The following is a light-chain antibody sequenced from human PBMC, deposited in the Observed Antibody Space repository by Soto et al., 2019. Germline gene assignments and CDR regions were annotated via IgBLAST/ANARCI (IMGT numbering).Light chain of an antibody. J-gene: IGKJ1*01. CDR1: QSINNW. CDR3: QPYSSYPLT. CDR2: QAS. Sequence: DIQMTQSPSALSASVGDRVTITCRASQSINNWLAWYQQKQGKAPKLLIYQASGFESGVPSRFNGIISWTEFSLTISGLQPYDFATFCCQPYSSYPLTFGQGTNLEIK. V-gene: IGKV1-5*03.